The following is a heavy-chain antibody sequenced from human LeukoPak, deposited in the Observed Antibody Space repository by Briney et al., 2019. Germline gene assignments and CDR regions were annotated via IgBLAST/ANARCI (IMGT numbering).Heavy chain of an antibody. J-gene: IGHJ4*02. D-gene: IGHD1-26*01. CDR3: VKVRGRVRVGYFDY. CDR2: INSYGSIT. Sequence: PGGSLRLSCAASGFTFSNYWMHWVRQTPGKGLVWVSHINSYGSITSYAESVKGRFSISRDNAKNTLYLQMNSLRVEDTAIYYCVKVRGRVRVGYFDYWGQGTLVTVSS. V-gene: IGHV3-74*01. CDR1: GFTFSNYW.